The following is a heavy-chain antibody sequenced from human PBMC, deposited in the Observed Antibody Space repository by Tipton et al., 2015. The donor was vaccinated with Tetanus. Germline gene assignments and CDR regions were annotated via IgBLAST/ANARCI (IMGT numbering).Heavy chain of an antibody. J-gene: IGHJ4*02. D-gene: IGHD4-11*01. Sequence: DSVKGRLTISRDNSKDILYLQMDSLRVEDTAVYYCARGTGKYSAGDYWGQGTLVTVSS. V-gene: IGHV3-30*01. CDR3: ARGTGKYSAGDY.